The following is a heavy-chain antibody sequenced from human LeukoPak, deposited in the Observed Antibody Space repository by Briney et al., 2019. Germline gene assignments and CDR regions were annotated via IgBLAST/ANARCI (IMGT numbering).Heavy chain of an antibody. CDR3: ARLISYNSSGGLALDY. Sequence: SETLSLTCTVSGGSLSSYYWSWIRQPPGKGLEWIGYIYYSGSTNYNPSLKSRVTISVDTSKNQFSLKLSSVTAADTAVYYCARLISYNSSGGLALDYWGQGTLVTVSS. V-gene: IGHV4-59*08. CDR1: GGSLSSYY. CDR2: IYYSGST. D-gene: IGHD6-13*01. J-gene: IGHJ4*02.